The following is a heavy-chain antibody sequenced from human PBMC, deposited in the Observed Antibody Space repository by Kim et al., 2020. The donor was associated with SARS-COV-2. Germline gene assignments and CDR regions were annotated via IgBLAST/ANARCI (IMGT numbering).Heavy chain of an antibody. V-gene: IGHV1-46*01. J-gene: IGHJ4*02. D-gene: IGHD3-9*01. CDR1: GYTFTSYY. Sequence: ASVKVSCKASGYTFTSYYMHWVRQAPGQGLEWMGIINPSGGSTSYAQKFQGRVTMTRDTSTSTVYMELSSLISEDTAVYYCARGSPVYYDILTGYYRDYWGQGTLFTVSS. CDR3: ARGSPVYYDILTGYYRDY. CDR2: INPSGGST.